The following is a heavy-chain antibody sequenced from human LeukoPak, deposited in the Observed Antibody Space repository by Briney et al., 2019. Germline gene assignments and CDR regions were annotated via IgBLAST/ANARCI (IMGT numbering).Heavy chain of an antibody. CDR2: IVVGSGNT. CDR3: AATPPSLWLVTIDDAFDI. V-gene: IGHV1-58*01. J-gene: IGHJ3*02. CDR1: GFTFTSSA. D-gene: IGHD5-12*01. Sequence: AAVKVSCKASGFTFTSSAVQWVRQARGQRLEWIGWIVVGSGNTNYAQKFQERVTTTRDMSTSTAYMELSSLRSEDTAVYYCAATPPSLWLVTIDDAFDIWGQGTMVTVSS.